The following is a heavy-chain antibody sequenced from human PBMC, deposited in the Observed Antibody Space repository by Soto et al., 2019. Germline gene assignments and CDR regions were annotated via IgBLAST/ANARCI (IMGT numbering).Heavy chain of an antibody. CDR1: GFTFSSYW. CDR3: AREVRRITMVRGGIKTDNYYYGMDV. D-gene: IGHD3-10*01. J-gene: IGHJ6*02. Sequence: GGSLRLSXAASGFTFSSYWMSWVRQAPGKGLEWLANIKQDGSEKYYVDSVKGRFTISRDNAKNSVYLQMNSLRAEDTAVYYCAREVRRITMVRGGIKTDNYYYGMDVWGQGTTVTVSS. CDR2: IKQDGSEK. V-gene: IGHV3-7*03.